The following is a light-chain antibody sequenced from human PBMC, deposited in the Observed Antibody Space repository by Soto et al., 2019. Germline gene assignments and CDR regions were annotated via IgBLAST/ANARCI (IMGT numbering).Light chain of an antibody. V-gene: IGKV1-13*02. Sequence: AIQLTQSPSSLAASTGDRVTITCRASQGIASGLAWYQQKPGKAPKLLIQDASSLESGVPSRFSGSASGTYFTITVSSLQPEDFATYHCQQVNSYPFTFGGGTKLEI. J-gene: IGKJ2*01. CDR2: DAS. CDR3: QQVNSYPFT. CDR1: QGIASG.